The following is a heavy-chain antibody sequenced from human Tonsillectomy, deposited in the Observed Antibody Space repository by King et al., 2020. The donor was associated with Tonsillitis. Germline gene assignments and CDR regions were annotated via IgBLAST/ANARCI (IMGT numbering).Heavy chain of an antibody. Sequence: EAQLVQSGAEVKKPGESLRISCEASGYTFTNSWISWVRQVPGKGLEWMGRIDPSDSYTTYSPSVQGHVTISVDKSSSTAYLQWNSLRASDTAIYYCTKQGGAYYYDKIFGMDVWGQGTPVAVS. CDR3: TKQGGAYYYDKIFGMDV. D-gene: IGHD3-22*01. J-gene: IGHJ6*02. CDR1: GYTFTNSW. CDR2: IDPSDSYT. V-gene: IGHV5-10-1*01.